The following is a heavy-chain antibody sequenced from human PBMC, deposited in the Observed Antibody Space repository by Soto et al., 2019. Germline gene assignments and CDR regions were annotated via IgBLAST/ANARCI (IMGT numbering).Heavy chain of an antibody. J-gene: IGHJ4*02. Sequence: QVQLVESGGGVVQPGRSLRLSCAASGFTFSSYGMHWVRQAPGKGLEWVAVIWYDGSNKYYADSVKGRLTISRDNSKNTLYLQMNSLRAEDTAVYYCARGGLVGLPHYDSSGYHFDYWGQGTLVTVSS. V-gene: IGHV3-33*01. CDR1: GFTFSSYG. CDR2: IWYDGSNK. CDR3: ARGGLVGLPHYDSSGYHFDY. D-gene: IGHD3-22*01.